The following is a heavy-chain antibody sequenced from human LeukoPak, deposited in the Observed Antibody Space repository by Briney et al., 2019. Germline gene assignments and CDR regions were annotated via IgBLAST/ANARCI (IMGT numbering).Heavy chain of an antibody. D-gene: IGHD1-1*01. CDR2: IWYHGNEI. V-gene: IGHV3-33*01. Sequence: GGSLRLSCAASGFTFSDFSMHWVRKAPGKGLEWVAVIWYHGNEIHYVDSVKGRFTISRDNSKNTLYLQMNSLRAEDTAVYYCARVYKGSPKSSLGYWGQGTLVTVSS. CDR3: ARVYKGSPKSSLGY. CDR1: GFTFSDFS. J-gene: IGHJ4*02.